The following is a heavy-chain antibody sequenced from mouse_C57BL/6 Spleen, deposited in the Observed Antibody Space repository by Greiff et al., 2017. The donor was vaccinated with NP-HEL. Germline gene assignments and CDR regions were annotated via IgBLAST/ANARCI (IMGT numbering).Heavy chain of an antibody. CDR2: IDPSDSET. CDR1: GYTFTSYW. V-gene: IGHV1-52*01. Sequence: QVQLQQPGAELVRPGSSVKLSCKASGYTFTSYWMHWVKQRPIQGLEWIGNIDPSDSETHYNQKFKDKATLTVDKSSSTAYMQLSSLTSEDSAVYYCAREDSSGRPFAYWGQGTLVTVSA. D-gene: IGHD3-2*02. CDR3: AREDSSGRPFAY. J-gene: IGHJ3*01.